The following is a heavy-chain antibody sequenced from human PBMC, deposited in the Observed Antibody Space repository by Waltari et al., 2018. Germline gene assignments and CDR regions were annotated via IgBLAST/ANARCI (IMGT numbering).Heavy chain of an antibody. Sequence: QVQLVQSGAEGKKPGASVKVTCTASGYPFTDHYMHWVRQAPGQGLEWMGRINSNSGGTNYAQKFQGRVTMTTDTSLNTVYMELTRLISDDTAVYYCARDFRGGSYHFDYWGQGTLVTVSS. CDR3: ARDFRGGSYHFDY. CDR1: GYPFTDHY. D-gene: IGHD1-26*01. CDR2: INSNSGGT. V-gene: IGHV1-2*06. J-gene: IGHJ4*02.